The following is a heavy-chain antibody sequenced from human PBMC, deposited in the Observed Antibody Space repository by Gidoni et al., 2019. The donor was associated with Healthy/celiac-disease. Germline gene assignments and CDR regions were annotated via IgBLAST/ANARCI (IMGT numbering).Heavy chain of an antibody. CDR2: IIPIVGTA. J-gene: IGHJ4*02. Sequence: QVQLVQSGAEVKKPGSSVKVSCKASGGTFSSYAISWVRQAPGQGLEWMGGIIPIVGTANYAQKFQGRVTITADESTSTAYMELSSLRSEDTAVYYCASSLTYCGGDCYSGSLDYWGQGTLVTVSS. CDR1: GGTFSSYA. V-gene: IGHV1-69*01. D-gene: IGHD2-21*01. CDR3: ASSLTYCGGDCYSGSLDY.